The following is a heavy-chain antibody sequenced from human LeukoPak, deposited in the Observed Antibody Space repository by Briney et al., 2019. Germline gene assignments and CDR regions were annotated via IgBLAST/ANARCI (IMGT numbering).Heavy chain of an antibody. CDR1: GYTFTSYG. J-gene: IGHJ5*02. CDR3: ARDPRSDHGDGWFDP. CDR2: ISAYNGNT. D-gene: IGHD4-17*01. V-gene: IGHV1-18*01. Sequence: ASVKVSCKASGYTFTSYGISGVRQAPGQGREWMGWISAYNGNTNYAQKLQGRVTMTTDTSTSTAYMELRSLRSDDTAVYYCARDPRSDHGDGWFDPWGQGTLVTVSS.